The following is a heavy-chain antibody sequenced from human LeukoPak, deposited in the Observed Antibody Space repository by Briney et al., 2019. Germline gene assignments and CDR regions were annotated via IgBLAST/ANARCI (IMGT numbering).Heavy chain of an antibody. J-gene: IGHJ4*02. V-gene: IGHV3-74*01. CDR3: ARGSGIITGIDE. D-gene: IGHD6-25*01. CDR1: GFTFSSHW. CDR2: IKDDGSHT. Sequence: GGSLRLSCAASGFTFSSHWMHWVRQAPGKGLVWVSRIKDDGSHTNYADSVKGRFTISRDNAKNTLSLQMNSLRAEDTAVYYCARGSGIITGIDEWGQGTTVTVSS.